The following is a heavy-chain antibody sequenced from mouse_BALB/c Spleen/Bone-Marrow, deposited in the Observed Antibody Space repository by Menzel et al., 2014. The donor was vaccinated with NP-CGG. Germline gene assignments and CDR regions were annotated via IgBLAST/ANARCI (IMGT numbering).Heavy chain of an antibody. CDR3: AREKIYGNYLWYFDV. J-gene: IGHJ1*01. CDR2: IHPNSGNT. CDR1: GYTFTNSW. D-gene: IGHD2-1*01. Sequence: VQLQQSGSVLVRPGASVKLSCKASGYTFTNSWMHWAKQRPGQGLEWIGEIHPNSGNTNYNEKFKGKATLTVDTSSSTAYVDLSSLTSEDSAVYYCAREKIYGNYLWYFDVWGAGTTVTVSS. V-gene: IGHV1S130*01.